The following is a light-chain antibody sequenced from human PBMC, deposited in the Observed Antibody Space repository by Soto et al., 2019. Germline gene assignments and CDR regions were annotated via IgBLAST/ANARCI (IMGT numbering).Light chain of an antibody. J-gene: IGLJ1*01. CDR1: NIGTRT. CDR3: LVWDSSSDHYV. V-gene: IGLV3-21*02. CDR2: DDS. Sequence: YELTQPPSESVAPGQTARITCGGNNIGTRTVHWYQQKPGQAPVLVVHDDSDRPSGIPERFSGFNSGNTATLTITRVEAGDEADYFCLVWDSSSDHYVFGTGTKLTVL.